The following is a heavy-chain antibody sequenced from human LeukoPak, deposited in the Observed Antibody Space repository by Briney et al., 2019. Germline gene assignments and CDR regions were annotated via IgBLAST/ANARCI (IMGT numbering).Heavy chain of an antibody. D-gene: IGHD3-22*01. Sequence: GASAKVSCKASGYTFTSYDINWVRQATGQGLEWMGWMNPNSGNTGYAQKFQGRVTMTRNTSISTAYMELSSLRSEDTAVYYCARDQSFTYYYDSSGYYDAFDIWGQGTMVTVSS. V-gene: IGHV1-8*01. CDR1: GYTFTSYD. J-gene: IGHJ3*02. CDR3: ARDQSFTYYYDSSGYYDAFDI. CDR2: MNPNSGNT.